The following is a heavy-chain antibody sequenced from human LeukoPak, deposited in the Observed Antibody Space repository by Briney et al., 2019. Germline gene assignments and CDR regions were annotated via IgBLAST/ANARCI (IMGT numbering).Heavy chain of an antibody. J-gene: IGHJ6*03. V-gene: IGHV1-69*06. CDR1: GGTFSSYA. CDR2: IIPIFGTA. CDR3: ARGPVVVAATRNYYYYMDV. D-gene: IGHD2-15*01. Sequence: SVKVSCKASGGTFSSYAISWVRQAPGQGLEWMGGIIPIFGTANYAQKFQGRVTITADKSTSTAYMELSSLRSEDTAVYYCARGPVVVAATRNYYYYMDVWGKGTTVTVSS.